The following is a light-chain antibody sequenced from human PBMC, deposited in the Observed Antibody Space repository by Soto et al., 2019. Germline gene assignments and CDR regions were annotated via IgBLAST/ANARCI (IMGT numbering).Light chain of an antibody. CDR2: VVS. V-gene: IGLV2-8*01. J-gene: IGLJ2*01. Sequence: QSVLTQPPSASESPGQSVTISCTGVSGDVGGYTYVSWYQHSPGKAPKLLIYVVSKRAQGVADRFSGSKSGNTASLTVSDLQPDDEADYYCCSSGGRNGFVVFGGGTKLTVL. CDR3: CSSGGRNGFVV. CDR1: SGDVGGYTY.